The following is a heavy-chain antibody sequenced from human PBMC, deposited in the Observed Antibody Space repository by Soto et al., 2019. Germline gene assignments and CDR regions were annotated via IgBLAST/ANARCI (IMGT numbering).Heavy chain of an antibody. Sequence: ASVKVSCKASGYTFTSCGISWVRQAPGQGLEWMGRISAYNGNTNYAQKIQGRVTMTTDTSTSTAYMELRSLRSDYTAVYYCARVEYYDFWSGSDYWGQGTLVTVSS. CDR1: GYTFTSCG. V-gene: IGHV1-18*01. CDR2: ISAYNGNT. D-gene: IGHD3-3*01. CDR3: ARVEYYDFWSGSDY. J-gene: IGHJ4*02.